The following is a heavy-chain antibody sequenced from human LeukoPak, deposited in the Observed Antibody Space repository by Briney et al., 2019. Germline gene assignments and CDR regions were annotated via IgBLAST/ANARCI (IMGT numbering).Heavy chain of an antibody. CDR1: GVSMSSNPYY. V-gene: IGHV4-39*01. J-gene: IGHJ5*02. D-gene: IGHD2/OR15-2a*01. Sequence: SETLSLTCTVSGVSMSSNPYYWGWIRQPPGKGLEWIGTIYDSGNTNYNPSLRSRLTISVDTSRNQFSLKLSSVTAADTAVYYCARHDCDSSRCSVNWFDPWGQGTLVTVSS. CDR3: ARHDCDSSRCSVNWFDP. CDR2: IYDSGNT.